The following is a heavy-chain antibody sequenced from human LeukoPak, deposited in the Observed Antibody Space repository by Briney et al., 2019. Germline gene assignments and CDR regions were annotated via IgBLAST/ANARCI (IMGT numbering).Heavy chain of an antibody. CDR2: INADGRTT. V-gene: IGHV3-74*01. CDR3: ARGSSSGWPDYFDY. CDR1: GFTLSSYW. D-gene: IGHD6-19*01. J-gene: IGHJ4*02. Sequence: PGGSLRLSCAASGFTLSSYWMHWVRQAPGKGLVWVSRINADGRTTPYADSVKGRFTISRDNAKNTLYLQMNSLRAEDTAVYYCARGSSSGWPDYFDYWGQGTLVTVSS.